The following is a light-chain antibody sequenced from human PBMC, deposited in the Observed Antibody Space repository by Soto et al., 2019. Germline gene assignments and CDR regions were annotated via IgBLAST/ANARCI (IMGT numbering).Light chain of an antibody. CDR3: SSYTRSGTPV. J-gene: IGLJ3*02. CDR2: DVA. V-gene: IGLV2-14*03. CDR1: SSDVGFYSY. Sequence: QSALTQPASVSESPGQSITISCTGTSSDVGFYSYVSWYQHHPGNAPKLLIYDVANRPSGVSNRFSGSKSGNTAYLSISGLQAEDEADYYCSSYTRSGTPVFGGGTQLTVL.